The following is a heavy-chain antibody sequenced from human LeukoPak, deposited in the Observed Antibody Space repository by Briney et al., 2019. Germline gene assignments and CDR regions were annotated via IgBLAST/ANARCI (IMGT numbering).Heavy chain of an antibody. D-gene: IGHD2-2*03. CDR1: GGSISSYY. CDR3: ARHGYCSSTSCQDY. CDR2: IYYSGST. V-gene: IGHV4-59*08. Sequence: PSETLSLTCTVSGGSISSYYWSWIRQPPGKGLEWIGYIYYSGSTNYNPSLKSRVTISVDTSKNQFSLKLSSVTAADTAVYYCARHGYCSSTSCQDYWGQGTLVTVSS. J-gene: IGHJ4*02.